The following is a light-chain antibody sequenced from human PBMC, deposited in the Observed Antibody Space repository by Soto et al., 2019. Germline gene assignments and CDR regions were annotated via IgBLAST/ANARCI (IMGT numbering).Light chain of an antibody. CDR1: QSVSSD. CDR2: GAS. V-gene: IGKV3-15*01. J-gene: IGKJ1*01. CDR3: QQYNNWPRT. Sequence: EIVMTQSPATLSESPGERDTLSCRASQSVSSDLAWYHQKPGQAPRLLIYGASTRATGIPARFSGSGSGTEFTLTINSLQSEDFAVYYCQQYNNWPRTFGQGTKVDI.